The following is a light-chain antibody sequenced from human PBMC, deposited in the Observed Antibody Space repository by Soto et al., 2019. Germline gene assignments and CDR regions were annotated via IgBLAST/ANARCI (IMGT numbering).Light chain of an antibody. CDR2: DVN. CDR3: AAWDDSLKGV. CDR1: SSDVGGYNY. Sequence: QSVLTQPRSVSGSPGQSVTLSCTGTSSDVGGYNYVSWYQQHPGKAPKLMIDDVNKRPSGVPDRFSGSRSGNTASLTISGLQAEDEADYYCAAWDDSLKGVFGGGTKLT. J-gene: IGLJ3*02. V-gene: IGLV2-11*01.